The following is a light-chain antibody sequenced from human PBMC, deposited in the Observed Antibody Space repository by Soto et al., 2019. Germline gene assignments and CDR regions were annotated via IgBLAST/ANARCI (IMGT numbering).Light chain of an antibody. Sequence: TVSTQSPATLSLSPGVRGTLSCGVSQSVSSTYLAWYQQKPGQAPRLLIYGASNRATGIPDRFSGSGSGTDFSLTISRVEPEDFAVYYCQQYGSSPPTFGQGTRLEI. CDR1: QSVSSTY. CDR3: QQYGSSPPT. CDR2: GAS. V-gene: IGKV3-20*01. J-gene: IGKJ5*01.